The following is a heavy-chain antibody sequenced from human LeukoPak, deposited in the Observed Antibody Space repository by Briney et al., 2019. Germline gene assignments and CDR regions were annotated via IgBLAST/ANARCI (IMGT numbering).Heavy chain of an antibody. J-gene: IGHJ4*02. Sequence: SQTLTLTCTISGDSVSSDITAWNWIRQSPSRGLEWLGRTYYNSRWSNDYAVSVESRITINPDTTRNQFSLQLKSVTPEDRAVYYCARGYMKSGFDYWGQGTLVSVSS. CDR3: ARGYMKSGFDY. V-gene: IGHV6-1*01. CDR1: GDSVSSDITA. D-gene: IGHD1-1*01. CDR2: TYYNSRWSN.